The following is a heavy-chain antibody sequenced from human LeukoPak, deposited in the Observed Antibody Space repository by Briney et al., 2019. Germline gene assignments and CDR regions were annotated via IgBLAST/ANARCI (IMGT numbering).Heavy chain of an antibody. D-gene: IGHD2-2*01. CDR2: ISSSSSYI. Sequence: TAGGSLRLSCAASGFTFNSYSMNWVRQAPGKGLEWVSSISSSSSYIYYADSVKGRFTISRDNAKNSLYLQMNSLRAEDTAVYYCASSTSALDDAFDIWGQGTMVTVSS. J-gene: IGHJ3*02. CDR1: GFTFNSYS. CDR3: ASSTSALDDAFDI. V-gene: IGHV3-21*01.